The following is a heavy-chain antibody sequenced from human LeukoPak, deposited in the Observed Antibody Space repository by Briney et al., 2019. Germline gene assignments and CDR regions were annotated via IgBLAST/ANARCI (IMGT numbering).Heavy chain of an antibody. Sequence: ASVKVSCKASEDTFTYYHIHWVRQAPGQGVEWMGAVYATGGTTINTQNFQGRVTMTRDTSTGTVYMELSSLRFEDTAMYYCATEAPRSYYFDYWGQGNLVTVSS. CDR1: EDTFTYYH. V-gene: IGHV1-46*01. CDR2: VYATGGTT. CDR3: ATEAPRSYYFDY. J-gene: IGHJ4*02.